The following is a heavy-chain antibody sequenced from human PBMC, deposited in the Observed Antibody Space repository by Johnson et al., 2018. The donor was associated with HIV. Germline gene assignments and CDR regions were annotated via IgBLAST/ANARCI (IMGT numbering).Heavy chain of an antibody. Sequence: VQLVESGGGVVRPGGSLKLSCAASGFTFDDYGMSWVRQAPGKGLEWVSGINWNGASTGYPDSVKGRFTISRDNAKNSLYLQMNSLRAEDTALYYCARDRGAIAEAVNDAFDIWGQGTMVTVSS. J-gene: IGHJ3*02. CDR2: INWNGAST. CDR1: GFTFDDYG. CDR3: ARDRGAIAEAVNDAFDI. V-gene: IGHV3-20*04. D-gene: IGHD6-13*01.